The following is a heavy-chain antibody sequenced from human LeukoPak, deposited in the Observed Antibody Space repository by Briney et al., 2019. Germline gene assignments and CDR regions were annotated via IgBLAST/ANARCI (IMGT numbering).Heavy chain of an antibody. CDR2: ISAYNGNT. J-gene: IGHJ3*02. V-gene: IGHV1-18*01. Sequence: ASVKVSCKASGYTFTSYGISWVRQAPGQGLEWMGWISAYNGNTNYAQKFQGRVTITTDESTSTAYMELSSLRSEDTAVYYCAREHKYYDSSGYYYKAFDIWGQGTMVTVSS. CDR3: AREHKYYDSSGYYYKAFDI. D-gene: IGHD3-22*01. CDR1: GYTFTSYG.